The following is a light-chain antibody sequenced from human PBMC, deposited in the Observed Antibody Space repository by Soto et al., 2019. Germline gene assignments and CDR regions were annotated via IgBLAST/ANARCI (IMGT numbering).Light chain of an antibody. CDR2: AAS. V-gene: IGKV1-6*01. CDR1: QGIRND. J-gene: IGKJ3*01. Sequence: AIQMTQSPSSLSASVGDRVTITCRASQGIRNDLDWFQQKPGKAPKLLIYAASNLQSGVPARLSGSGSGTDFTLTISSLQHEDFATYYCLQKYFYPFTFGPGTKVDIK. CDR3: LQKYFYPFT.